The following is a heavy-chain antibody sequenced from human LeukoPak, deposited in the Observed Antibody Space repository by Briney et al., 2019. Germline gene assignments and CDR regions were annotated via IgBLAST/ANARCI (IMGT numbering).Heavy chain of an antibody. CDR3: ARDGWGYCSSTSCPPTGTVDV. D-gene: IGHD2-2*01. J-gene: IGHJ6*04. Sequence: MSGGSLRLSCAASGFTFSSYSMNWVRQAPGKGLEWVSSISSSSSYIYYADSVKGRFTISRDNAKNSLYLQMNSLRAEDTAVYYCARDGWGYCSSTSCPPTGTVDVWGKGTTVTVSS. CDR2: ISSSSSYI. CDR1: GFTFSSYS. V-gene: IGHV3-21*01.